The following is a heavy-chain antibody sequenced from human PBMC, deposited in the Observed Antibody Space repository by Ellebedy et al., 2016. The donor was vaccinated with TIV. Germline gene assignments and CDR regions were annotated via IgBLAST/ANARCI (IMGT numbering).Heavy chain of an antibody. CDR2: IHKDGSEK. CDR1: GFSFSNYW. J-gene: IGHJ5*02. V-gene: IGHV3-7*03. Sequence: GGSLRLSCAASGFSFSNYWMSWVRQALGKGLEWVANIHKDGSEKYYVDSVKGRFTISRDNAKNSLYLQMNSLRGEDTAVNYWAREPDYGAAWGQGTLVTVSS. D-gene: IGHD4-17*01. CDR3: AREPDYGAA.